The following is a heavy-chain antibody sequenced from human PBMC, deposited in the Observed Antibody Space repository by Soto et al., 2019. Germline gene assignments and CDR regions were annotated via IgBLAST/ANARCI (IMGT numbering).Heavy chain of an antibody. V-gene: IGHV1-2*04. D-gene: IGHD5-12*01. Sequence: ASVKVSCKASGYTFTGYYIHWVRQAPGQGLEWMGWINPNSGGTNYAQKFQGWVTMTRDTSISTAYMELSRLRSDDTAVYYCAREGGVVATIESNRRENYGMDVWGQGTTVTVSS. J-gene: IGHJ6*02. CDR3: AREGGVVATIESNRRENYGMDV. CDR2: INPNSGGT. CDR1: GYTFTGYY.